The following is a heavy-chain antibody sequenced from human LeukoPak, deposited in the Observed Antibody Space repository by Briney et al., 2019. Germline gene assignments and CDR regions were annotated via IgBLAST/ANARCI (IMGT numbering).Heavy chain of an antibody. CDR3: ARATDYGGWFDP. CDR2: IYYSGYT. J-gene: IGHJ5*02. V-gene: IGHV4-39*07. Sequence: SETLSLTCTVSGGSIGSSSYYWGWIRQPPGKGLEWIGSIYYSGYTYYNPSLKSRVTISVDTSKNQFSLKLSPVTAADTAVYYCARATDYGGWFDPWGQGTLVTVSS. CDR1: GGSIGSSSYY. D-gene: IGHD4-23*01.